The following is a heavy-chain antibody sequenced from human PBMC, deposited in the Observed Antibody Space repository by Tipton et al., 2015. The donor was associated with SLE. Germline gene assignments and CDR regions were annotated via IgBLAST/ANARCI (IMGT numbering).Heavy chain of an antibody. CDR1: GFAFSDYY. V-gene: IGHV3-11*04. CDR3: ARDRGGVTATRGYFDY. Sequence: SLRLSCAASGFAFSDYYMSWIRQAPGKGLEWVSPITSSGTTIYYADSVKGRFTISRDKTKNSLYLQMDSLRAEDTAVYYCARDRGGVTATRGYFDYWGQGTLVTVSS. J-gene: IGHJ4*02. CDR2: ITSSGTTI. D-gene: IGHD2-15*01.